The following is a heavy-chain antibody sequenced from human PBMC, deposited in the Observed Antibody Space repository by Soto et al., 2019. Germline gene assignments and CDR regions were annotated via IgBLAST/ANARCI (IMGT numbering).Heavy chain of an antibody. Sequence: GESLKISCKGSGYSFTSYWIGWVRQMPGKGLEWMGIIYPGDSDTRYSPSFRGQVTFSADKSISTAYLQWSSLTASDTAMYYCARQLPISDSKYYYHGMDVWGQGTTVTVSS. CDR3: ARQLPISDSKYYYHGMDV. CDR1: GYSFTSYW. D-gene: IGHD2-21*01. J-gene: IGHJ6*02. V-gene: IGHV5-51*01. CDR2: IYPGDSDT.